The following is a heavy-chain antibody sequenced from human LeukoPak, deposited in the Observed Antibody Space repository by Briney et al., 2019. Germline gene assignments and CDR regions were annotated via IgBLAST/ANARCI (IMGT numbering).Heavy chain of an antibody. V-gene: IGHV1-46*01. Sequence: GASLRVSFTASGYTFTSYYMHWVRQAPGQGLEWMGIIDPSGGSTSDAQKFQGRVTMTTDTSTSTTYMELGSLRSDDTAVYYCARDKNSSTWYWFDPWGQGTLVTVSS. CDR3: ARDKNSSTWYWFDP. D-gene: IGHD6-13*01. CDR2: IDPSGGST. J-gene: IGHJ5*02. CDR1: GYTFTSYY.